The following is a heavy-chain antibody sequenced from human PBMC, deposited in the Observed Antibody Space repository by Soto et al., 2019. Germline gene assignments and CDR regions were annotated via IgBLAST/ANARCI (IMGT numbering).Heavy chain of an antibody. CDR2: IVVGSGNT. D-gene: IGHD2-8*01. Sequence: SVKVSCKASGFTFTRSAVQWVRQARGQRPEWIGWIVVGSGNTNYAQKFQERVTITRDMSTSTAYMELSSLRSEDTAVYYCAAFATKGDASDVWGQGTMVTVSS. CDR3: AAFATKGDASDV. CDR1: GFTFTRSA. V-gene: IGHV1-58*01. J-gene: IGHJ3*01.